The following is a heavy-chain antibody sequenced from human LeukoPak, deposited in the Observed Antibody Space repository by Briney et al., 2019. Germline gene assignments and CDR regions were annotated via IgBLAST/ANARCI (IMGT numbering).Heavy chain of an antibody. Sequence: ASVKVSCKASGYTFTSYYMHWVRQAPGQGLEWMGIINPSGGSTSYAQKFQGRVTMTRDTSTSTVYMELSSLSSEGTAVYYCARDPVGNTMVRGVPFDYWGQGTLVTVSS. CDR3: ARDPVGNTMVRGVPFDY. D-gene: IGHD3-10*01. V-gene: IGHV1-46*01. J-gene: IGHJ4*02. CDR2: INPSGGST. CDR1: GYTFTSYY.